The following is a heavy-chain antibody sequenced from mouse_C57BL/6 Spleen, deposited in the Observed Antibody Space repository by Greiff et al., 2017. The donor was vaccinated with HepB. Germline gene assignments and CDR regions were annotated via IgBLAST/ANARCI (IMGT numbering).Heavy chain of an antibody. CDR2: INPNNGGT. J-gene: IGHJ4*01. D-gene: IGHD2-1*01. CDR1: GYTFTDYN. CDR3: ARSVLLWGYYAMDY. Sequence: EVQLQQSGPELVKPGASVKIPCKASGYTFTDYNMDGVKQSQGKSLEWMGDINPNNGGTIYNQKLKGKATLIVDKSSSTAYMELRSLTSEDTAVYYCARSVLLWGYYAMDYWGQGTSVTVSS. V-gene: IGHV1-18*01.